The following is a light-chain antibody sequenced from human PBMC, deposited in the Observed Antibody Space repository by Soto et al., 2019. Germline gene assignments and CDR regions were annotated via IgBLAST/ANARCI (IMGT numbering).Light chain of an antibody. CDR2: EVT. CDR3: SSFAGGGNPVL. Sequence: QSVLTQPPSASGSLGQSVTISCTGTSSDVGGYNYVSWHQQHPGKAPKVMIYEVTKRPPGVPDRFSGSKSGNTASLTVSGLKAEDEADYYCSSFAGGGNPVLLGGGTQLTVL. CDR1: SSDVGGYNY. J-gene: IGLJ2*01. V-gene: IGLV2-8*01.